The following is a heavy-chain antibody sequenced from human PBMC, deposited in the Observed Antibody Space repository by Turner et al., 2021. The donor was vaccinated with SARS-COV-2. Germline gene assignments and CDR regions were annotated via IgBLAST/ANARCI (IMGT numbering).Heavy chain of an antibody. V-gene: IGHV4-39*01. Sequence: QVQLQESGPGLVKPSETLSLTCTVSGGSISSSSYFWGWIRQPPTKELEWIGSIYYSGTTYYNPSLKSRVSLIIDPSKNQFSLNLTSVTAADTALFYCARQAAGQGLDYWGRGILVTVSS. CDR3: ARQAAGQGLDY. CDR1: GGSISSSSYF. D-gene: IGHD3-10*01. CDR2: IYYSGTT. J-gene: IGHJ4*02.